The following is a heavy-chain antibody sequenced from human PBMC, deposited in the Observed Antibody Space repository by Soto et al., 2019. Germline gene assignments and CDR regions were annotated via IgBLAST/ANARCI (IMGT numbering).Heavy chain of an antibody. V-gene: IGHV3-21*01. CDR1: GFTFSSYS. CDR2: ISSSSSYI. Sequence: GGSLRLSCAASGFTFSSYSMNWVRQAPGKGLEWVSSISSSSSYIYYADSVKGRFTISRDNAKNSLYLQMNSLRAEDTAVYYCARVADRIFGVVFNNWFDPWGQGTLVTVSS. J-gene: IGHJ5*02. D-gene: IGHD3-3*01. CDR3: ARVADRIFGVVFNNWFDP.